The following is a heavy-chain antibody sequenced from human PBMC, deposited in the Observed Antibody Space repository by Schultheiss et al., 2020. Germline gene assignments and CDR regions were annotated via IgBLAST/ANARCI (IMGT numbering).Heavy chain of an antibody. D-gene: IGHD2-2*01. J-gene: IGHJ6*02. V-gene: IGHV3-48*02. Sequence: GGSLRLSCAASGFTFSSYSMNWVRQAPGKGLEWVSYISSSSSTIYYADSVKGRFTISRDNAKNSLYLQMNSLRDEDTAVYYCARDAGYCSSTSCPRGVYGMDVWGQGTTVTVSS. CDR3: ARDAGYCSSTSCPRGVYGMDV. CDR1: GFTFSSYS. CDR2: ISSSSSTI.